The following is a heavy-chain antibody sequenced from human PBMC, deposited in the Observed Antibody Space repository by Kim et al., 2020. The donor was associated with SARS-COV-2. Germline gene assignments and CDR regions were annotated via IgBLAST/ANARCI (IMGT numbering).Heavy chain of an antibody. V-gene: IGHV3-21*01. J-gene: IGHJ4*02. D-gene: IGHD5-12*01. CDR3: ASSRDGYPNSAFDF. Sequence: YPDSAKGRFTISRDNVENSLFLQMNSLTVEDTAVYFCASSRDGYPNSAFDFWGRGTQVTVSS.